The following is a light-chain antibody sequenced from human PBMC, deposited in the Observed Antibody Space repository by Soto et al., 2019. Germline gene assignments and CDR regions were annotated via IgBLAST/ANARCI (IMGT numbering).Light chain of an antibody. J-gene: IGKJ3*01. Sequence: DIQMTQSPSSVSASVGDRVTMTCRASQGISTCVAWYQQKPGKATKLLIYPASRLQSGVPARVSGSGCGTDITLTTTSLQPEDSATDYCQQANSIPLFGPGTKVEI. V-gene: IGKV1-12*01. CDR3: QQANSIPL. CDR2: PAS. CDR1: QGISTC.